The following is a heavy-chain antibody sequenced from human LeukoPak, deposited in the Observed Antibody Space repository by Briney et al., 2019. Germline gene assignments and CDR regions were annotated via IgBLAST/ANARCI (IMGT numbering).Heavy chain of an antibody. CDR2: MSYDEKYK. J-gene: IGHJ5*02. V-gene: IGHV3-30*14. D-gene: IGHD2-15*01. CDR3: ARDHGELGYCSGGTCQP. CDR1: GFTFSSYW. Sequence: GGSLRLSCAASGFTFSSYWMHWVRQAPGKGLEGVAVMSYDEKYKIYADSVKGRFTISRDNARTSLYLQMNSLRAEDTAVYYCARDHGELGYCSGGTCQPWGQGTLVTVSS.